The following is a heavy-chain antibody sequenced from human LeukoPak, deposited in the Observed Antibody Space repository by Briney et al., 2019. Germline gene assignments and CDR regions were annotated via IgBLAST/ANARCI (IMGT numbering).Heavy chain of an antibody. V-gene: IGHV4-59*01. CDR2: NSYSGST. J-gene: IGHJ3*02. Sequence: SETLSLTCTVSGGSISSYYWSWIRQPPGKGLEWIGYNSYSGSTNYDPSLRSRVTISLDTSKNQFSLKLTSVTAADTAVYYCAQNWGSYAFDIWGQGTMVTVSS. CDR3: AQNWGSYAFDI. CDR1: GGSISSYY. D-gene: IGHD7-27*01.